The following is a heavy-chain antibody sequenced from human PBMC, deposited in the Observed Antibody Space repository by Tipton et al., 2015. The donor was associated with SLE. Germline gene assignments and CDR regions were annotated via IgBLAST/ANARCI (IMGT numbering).Heavy chain of an antibody. D-gene: IGHD6-13*01. Sequence: TLSLTCTVSGGSISSYYWSWIRQPPGKGLEWIGYIYYSGSTNYNPSLKSRVTISVDTSKNQFSLKLSSVTAADTAVYYCARDGGGIAAAGLDYWGQGPLATVSS. V-gene: IGHV4-59*01. J-gene: IGHJ4*02. CDR1: GGSISSYY. CDR2: IYYSGST. CDR3: ARDGGGIAAAGLDY.